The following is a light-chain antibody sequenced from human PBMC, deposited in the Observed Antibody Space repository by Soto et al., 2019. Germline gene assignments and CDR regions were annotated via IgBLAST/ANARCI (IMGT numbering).Light chain of an antibody. Sequence: EIVLTQSPGTLSLSPGERATLSCRASQSVSSSYLAWYQQKPGQAPRLLIYGASGRATGITDRFSVSASGTDFTLPISRLEPEDFAVYYCQHYGTSALFGPGTKVDIK. CDR1: QSVSSSY. V-gene: IGKV3-20*01. CDR2: GAS. CDR3: QHYGTSAL. J-gene: IGKJ3*01.